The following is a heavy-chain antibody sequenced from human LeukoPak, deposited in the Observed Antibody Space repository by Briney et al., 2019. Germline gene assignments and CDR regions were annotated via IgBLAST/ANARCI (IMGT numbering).Heavy chain of an antibody. CDR1: GGSITSGTYY. J-gene: IGHJ5*02. D-gene: IGHD5-18*01. Sequence: TSETLSLTCSVSGGSITSGTYYWRWIRQTAGKGLEWIGRIYVSGRTNYNPSLESRVTISRDTSKNQFYLQLISVTAADTAVYYCARTGYSDNWFDPWGQGTLVTVSS. V-gene: IGHV4-61*02. CDR3: ARTGYSDNWFDP. CDR2: IYVSGRT.